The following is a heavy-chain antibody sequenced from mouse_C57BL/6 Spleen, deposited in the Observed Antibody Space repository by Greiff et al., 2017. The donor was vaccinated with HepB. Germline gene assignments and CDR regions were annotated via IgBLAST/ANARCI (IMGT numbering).Heavy chain of an antibody. Sequence: QVQPQQSGPELVKSGASVKISCKASGYAFSSSWMNWVKQRPGKGLEWIGRIYPGDGDTNYNGKFKGKATLTADKSSSTAYMQLSSLTSEDSAVYFCAIYYDYAMDYWGQGTSVTVSS. CDR3: AIYYDYAMDY. D-gene: IGHD2-4*01. J-gene: IGHJ4*01. CDR1: GYAFSSSW. V-gene: IGHV1-82*01. CDR2: IYPGDGDT.